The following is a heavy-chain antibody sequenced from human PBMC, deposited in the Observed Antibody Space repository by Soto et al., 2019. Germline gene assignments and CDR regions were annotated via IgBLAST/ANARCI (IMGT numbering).Heavy chain of an antibody. D-gene: IGHD4-17*01. CDR2: ISGNNGDT. CDR3: AKRTSVPGGHLDDY. V-gene: IGHV1-18*01. J-gene: IGHJ4*01. CDR1: GYTFTNFG. Sequence: ASVKVSCKASGYTFTNFGINWVRQAPGQGLEWMGWISGNNGDTDYAQNLQGRVTLTTDTSTTTAYMQMNSLRAEDTAVYYCAKRTSVPGGHLDDYWGHGTLVTVSS.